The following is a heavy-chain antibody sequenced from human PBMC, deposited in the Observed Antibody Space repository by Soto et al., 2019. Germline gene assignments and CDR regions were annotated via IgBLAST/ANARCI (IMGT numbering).Heavy chain of an antibody. CDR3: AKEGLRFLEWVKCHFDY. D-gene: IGHD3-3*01. Sequence: GGSLRLSCAASGFTFSSYGMHWVRQAPGKGLEWVAVISYDGSNKYYADSVKGRFTISRDNSKNTLYLQMNSLRAEDTAVYYCAKEGLRFLEWVKCHFDYWGQGTLVTVSS. J-gene: IGHJ4*02. CDR1: GFTFSSYG. V-gene: IGHV3-30*18. CDR2: ISYDGSNK.